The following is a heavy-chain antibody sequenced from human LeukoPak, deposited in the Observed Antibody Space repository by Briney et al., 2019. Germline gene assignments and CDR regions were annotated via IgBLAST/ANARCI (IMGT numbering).Heavy chain of an antibody. CDR3: ARYGDYVRSLDC. CDR2: FYYSGST. CDR1: GGSISSSNYY. Sequence: SETLSLTCTVSGGSISSSNYYWGWIRQPPGNGLEWIGSFYYSGSTFYNPSLKSRVTISADTSKNQFSLNLRSVTAADTAAYFCARYGDYVRSLDCWGQGTLVTVSS. V-gene: IGHV4-39*01. J-gene: IGHJ4*02. D-gene: IGHD4-17*01.